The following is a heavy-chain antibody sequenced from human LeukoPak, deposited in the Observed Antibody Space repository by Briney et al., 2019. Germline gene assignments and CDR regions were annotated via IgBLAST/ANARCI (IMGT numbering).Heavy chain of an antibody. D-gene: IGHD3-16*01. CDR1: GFRFSSYV. V-gene: IGHV3-23*01. CDR3: ARVGRGKHQY. J-gene: IGHJ4*02. Sequence: PGGSLRLSCAASGFRFSSYVMSWVRQAPGKGLEYVSSIDGSDGASYYADSVKGRFTLSRDTSKNTLFLQMNSLKGQDTAVLYCARVGRGKHQYWGPGTLLTGS. CDR2: IDGSDGAS.